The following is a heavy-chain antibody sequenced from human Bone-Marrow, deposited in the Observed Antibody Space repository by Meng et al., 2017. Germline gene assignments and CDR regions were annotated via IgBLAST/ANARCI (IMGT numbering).Heavy chain of an antibody. Sequence: QVQLQQWGAGLLKPSETLSLTCAVYGGSFSGYYWSWIRQPPGKGLEWIGEINHSGSTNYNPSLKSRVTISVDTSKNQFSLKLSSVTAADTAVYYCARGRDGYALGAYFQHWGQGTLVTASS. J-gene: IGHJ1*01. CDR2: INHSGST. V-gene: IGHV4-34*01. CDR3: ARGRDGYALGAYFQH. D-gene: IGHD5-24*01. CDR1: GGSFSGYY.